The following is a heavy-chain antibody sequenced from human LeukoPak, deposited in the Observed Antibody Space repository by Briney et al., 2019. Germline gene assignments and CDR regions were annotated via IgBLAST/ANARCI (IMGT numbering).Heavy chain of an antibody. V-gene: IGHV3-23*01. CDR1: GFTFSSYA. J-gene: IGHJ4*02. CDR2: ISGSGGST. Sequence: PGRSLRLSCAASGFTFSSYAMSWVRQAPGKGLEWVSAISGSGGSTYYADSVKGRFTISRDNSKNTLYLQMNSLRTEDTAVYYCAKDGCISTRCHLGYWGQGTLVTVSS. D-gene: IGHD2-2*01. CDR3: AKDGCISTRCHLGY.